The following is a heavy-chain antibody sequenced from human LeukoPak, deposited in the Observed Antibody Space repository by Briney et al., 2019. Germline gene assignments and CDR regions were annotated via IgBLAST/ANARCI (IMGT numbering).Heavy chain of an antibody. D-gene: IGHD3-3*01. J-gene: IGHJ6*02. Sequence: GASVKVSCKASGYTFTSYDINWVRQATGQGLEWMGWMNPNSGNTGYAQKFQGRVTMTRNTSISTAYMELSSLRSEDTAVYYCARTYYDFWSGYFGVYYYYGMDVWGQGTTVTVPS. V-gene: IGHV1-8*01. CDR2: MNPNSGNT. CDR3: ARTYYDFWSGYFGVYYYYGMDV. CDR1: GYTFTSYD.